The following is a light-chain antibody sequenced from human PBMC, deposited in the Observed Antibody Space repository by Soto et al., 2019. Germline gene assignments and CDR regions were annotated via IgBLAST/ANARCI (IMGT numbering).Light chain of an antibody. CDR3: SSCTSSNTLLYV. CDR1: SSDVGNYKF. V-gene: IGLV2-14*02. CDR2: EGS. Sequence: QSVLTQPDSVSGSPGQSITISCTGTSSDVGNYKFVSWFQQLPGKAPKLMIYEGSKRPSGASARFSGSKSGNTASLTISGLQAEDEADYYCSSCTSSNTLLYVFGTGTKVTVL. J-gene: IGLJ1*01.